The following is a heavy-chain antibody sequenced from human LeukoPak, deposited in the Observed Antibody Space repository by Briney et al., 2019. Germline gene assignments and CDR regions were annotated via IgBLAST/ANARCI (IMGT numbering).Heavy chain of an antibody. Sequence: GGSLRLSCAASGFTFSSYAMRWVRQAPGKGLEWVSAISGSGGSTYYGDSVKGRFTISRDSSKNTLHLQMDSLRAEDTAVYYCAKDWPVSGDHYSPFDYWGQGTLVTVSS. CDR3: AKDWPVSGDHYSPFDY. V-gene: IGHV3-23*01. J-gene: IGHJ4*02. CDR2: ISGSGGST. CDR1: GFTFSSYA. D-gene: IGHD4-11*01.